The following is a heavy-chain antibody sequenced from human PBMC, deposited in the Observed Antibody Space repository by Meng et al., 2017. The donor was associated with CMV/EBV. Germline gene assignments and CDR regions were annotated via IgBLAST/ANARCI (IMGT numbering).Heavy chain of an antibody. CDR1: GFTFSSYW. D-gene: IGHD6-6*01. CDR3: ARDLYSSSSGYYYYGMDV. V-gene: IGHV3-74*01. Sequence: GGSLRLSCAASGFTFSSYWMHWVRQAPGKGLVWVSRINSDGSSTSYADSVKGRFTISRDNAKNTLYPQMNSLRAEDTAVYYCARDLYSSSSGYYYYGMDVWGQGTTVTVSS. J-gene: IGHJ6*02. CDR2: INSDGSST.